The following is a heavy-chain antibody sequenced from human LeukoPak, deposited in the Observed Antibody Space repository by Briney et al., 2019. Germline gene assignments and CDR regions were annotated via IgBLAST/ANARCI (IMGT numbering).Heavy chain of an antibody. J-gene: IGHJ6*03. V-gene: IGHV4-4*07. CDR3: ARGEAVDSGYDYSYYYYMDV. CDR2: IYTSGST. D-gene: IGHD5-12*01. CDR1: GGSISSYY. Sequence: SETLSLTCTVSGGSISSYYWSWIRQPAGKGLEWIGRIYTSGSTNYNPSLKSRVTMSIDTSKNQFSLKLSSVTAAGTAVYYCARGEAVDSGYDYSYYYYMDVWGKGTTVTVSS.